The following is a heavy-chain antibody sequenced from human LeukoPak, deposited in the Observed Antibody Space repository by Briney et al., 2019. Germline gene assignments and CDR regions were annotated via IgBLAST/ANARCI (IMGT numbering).Heavy chain of an antibody. CDR1: GGTFSSYA. CDR3: ARDSADYYDSSGYYY. J-gene: IGHJ4*02. Sequence: GASVKVSCKASGGTFSSYAISWVRQAPGQGLEWIGGIIPIFGTANYAQKFQGRVTITADESTSTAYMELSSLRSEDTAVYYCARDSADYYDSSGYYYWGQGTLVTVSS. V-gene: IGHV1-69*13. D-gene: IGHD3-22*01. CDR2: IIPIFGTA.